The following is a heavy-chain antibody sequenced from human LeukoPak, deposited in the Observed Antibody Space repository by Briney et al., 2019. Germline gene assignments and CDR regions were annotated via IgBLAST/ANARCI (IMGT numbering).Heavy chain of an antibody. Sequence: VASVKVSCKASGYTFTSYDFNWVRQATGQRPEWMGWMSPNSGDTGYAQKFQDRVTMTRNTSISTAHMELSSLRSDDTAVYYCARGPPNWGYDYWGPGTLVTVSS. D-gene: IGHD7-27*01. J-gene: IGHJ4*02. CDR3: ARGPPNWGYDY. CDR1: GYTFTSYD. CDR2: MSPNSGDT. V-gene: IGHV1-8*01.